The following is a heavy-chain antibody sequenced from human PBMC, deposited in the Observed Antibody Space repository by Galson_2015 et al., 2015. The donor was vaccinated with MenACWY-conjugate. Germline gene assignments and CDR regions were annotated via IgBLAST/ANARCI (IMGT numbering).Heavy chain of an antibody. Sequence: QSGAEVKKPGESLKTSCKASGYSFTSYGISWVRQAPGQGLEWMGWVSTYNGNTNYAQKFQGRVSMTTDKSTTTAYMEVTSLRSDDTAVYYCARGGDMAARPGWFDPWGQGTLVTVSS. D-gene: IGHD6-6*01. CDR3: ARGGDMAARPGWFDP. J-gene: IGHJ5*02. CDR1: GYSFTSYG. V-gene: IGHV1-18*01. CDR2: VSTYNGNT.